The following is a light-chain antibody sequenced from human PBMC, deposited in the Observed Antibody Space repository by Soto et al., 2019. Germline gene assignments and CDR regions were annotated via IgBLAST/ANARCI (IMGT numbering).Light chain of an antibody. J-gene: IGKJ4*01. V-gene: IGKV3-20*01. CDR1: QSVTSN. CDR2: GAS. CDR3: QQFGVSPT. Sequence: EIVLTQSPGTLSVSPGDRATLSCRASQSVTSNLAWYQQKPGQAPRLLIYGASSRATDIPDRFSGSGSGTDFNLTISKLEPEDFAVYYCQQFGVSPTFGGGTKVDIK.